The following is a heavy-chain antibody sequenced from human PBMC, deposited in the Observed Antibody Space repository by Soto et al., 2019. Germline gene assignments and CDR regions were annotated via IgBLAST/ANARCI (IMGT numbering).Heavy chain of an antibody. V-gene: IGHV5-10-1*01. CDR1: GYSFTSYW. Sequence: PGESLKISCKGSGYSFTSYWISWVRQMPGKGLEWMGRIDPSDSYTNYSPSFQGHVTISADKSISTAYLQWSSLKASDTAMYYWARRQISSSAGYYYYGMDVWGQGTTVTVSS. CDR3: ARRQISSSAGYYYYGMDV. CDR2: IDPSDSYT. J-gene: IGHJ6*02. D-gene: IGHD6-6*01.